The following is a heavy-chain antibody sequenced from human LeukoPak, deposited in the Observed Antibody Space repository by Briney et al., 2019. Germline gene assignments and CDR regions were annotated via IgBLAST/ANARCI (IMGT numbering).Heavy chain of an antibody. J-gene: IGHJ4*02. CDR3: ARVLPAYDILTGGGDPWGYFDY. V-gene: IGHV1-46*01. Sequence: GASVKVSCKASGYTFTSYYMHWVRQAPGQGLEWMGIINPSGGSTSYAQKFQGRVTVNRDTSTSTVYMEVSSLSSEDTAVYYCARVLPAYDILTGGGDPWGYFDYWGQGTLVTVSS. CDR1: GYTFTSYY. CDR2: INPSGGST. D-gene: IGHD3-9*01.